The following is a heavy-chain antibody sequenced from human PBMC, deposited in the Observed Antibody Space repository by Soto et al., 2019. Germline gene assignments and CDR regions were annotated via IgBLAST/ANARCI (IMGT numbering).Heavy chain of an antibody. D-gene: IGHD3-22*01. CDR1: GFTFSSYS. CDR2: ISYGGSNK. Sequence: GGSLTLSCAASGFTFSSYSMHWVRQAPGKGLEWVAVISYGGSNKYYADSVKGRFTISRDNSKKTLYLQMNRLRAEDTAVYYCARDTYYYDSSGYLDYCGQGTLVTVCS. CDR3: ARDTYYYDSSGYLDY. J-gene: IGHJ4*02. V-gene: IGHV3-30-3*01.